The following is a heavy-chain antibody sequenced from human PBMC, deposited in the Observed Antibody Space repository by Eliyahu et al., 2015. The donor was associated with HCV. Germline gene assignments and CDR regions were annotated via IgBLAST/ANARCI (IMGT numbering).Heavy chain of an antibody. D-gene: IGHD3-22*01. CDR1: GFTFSNYV. CDR2: ISGGGADT. V-gene: IGHV3-23*01. CDR3: AKDPHASGGYYHLY. Sequence: EVQLLESGGGLVQPGGSLRLSCAASGFTFSNYVMGWVRQAPGKGLEWVSGISGGGADTYYPDSVKGRFTISRDNSKNTLYLQMNSLRAEDTAVYYCAKDPHASGGYYHLYWGQGTLVIVSS. J-gene: IGHJ4*02.